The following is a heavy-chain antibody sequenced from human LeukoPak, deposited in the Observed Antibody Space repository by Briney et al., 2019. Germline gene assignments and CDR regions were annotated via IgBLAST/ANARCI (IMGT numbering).Heavy chain of an antibody. J-gene: IGHJ2*01. V-gene: IGHV3-53*01. D-gene: IGHD7-27*01. CDR2: LHSGGHT. CDR3: VRGLSGVSSWYFDL. CDR1: GFTISSSY. Sequence: GGSLRLSCAASGFTISSSYLSWVRQAPGKGLVWVSALHSGGHTFYADSVRGRFTISRDISKNTLYLQMNNLGAEDTALYYCVRGLSGVSSWYFDLWGRGTLISVSS.